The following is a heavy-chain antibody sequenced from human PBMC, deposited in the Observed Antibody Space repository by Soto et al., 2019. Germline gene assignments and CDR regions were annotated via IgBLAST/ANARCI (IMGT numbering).Heavy chain of an antibody. V-gene: IGHV3-23*01. Sequence: GGSLRLSCAASGFTFSSYAMSWVRQAPGKGLEWVSAISGSGGSTYYADSVKGRFTISRDNSKNTLYLQMNSLRAEDTAVYYCAKALTSSVYYYGNYFDYWCQGTLVTVSS. CDR1: GFTFSSYA. CDR2: ISGSGGST. D-gene: IGHD3-22*01. J-gene: IGHJ4*02. CDR3: AKALTSSVYYYGNYFDY.